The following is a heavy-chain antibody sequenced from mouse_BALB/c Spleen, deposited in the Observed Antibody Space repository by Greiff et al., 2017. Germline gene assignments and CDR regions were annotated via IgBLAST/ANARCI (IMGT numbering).Heavy chain of an antibody. CDR2: INPYNDGT. CDR3: ARENGNYVGPFDY. D-gene: IGHD2-1*01. J-gene: IGHJ2*01. Sequence: VQLQQSGPELVKPGASVKMSCKASGYTFTSYVMHWVKQKPGQGLEWIGYINPYNDGTKYNEKFKGKATLTSDKSSSTAYMELSSLTSEDSAVYYCARENGNYVGPFDYWGQGTTLTVSS. V-gene: IGHV1-14*01. CDR1: GYTFTSYV.